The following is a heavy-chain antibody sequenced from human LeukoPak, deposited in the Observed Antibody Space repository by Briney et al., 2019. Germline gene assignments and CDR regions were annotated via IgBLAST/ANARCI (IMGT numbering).Heavy chain of an antibody. CDR3: ARRLGYCSGGSCLIDY. J-gene: IGHJ4*02. CDR1: GYSFTSYW. D-gene: IGHD2-15*01. CDR2: IDPSDSYT. V-gene: IGHV5-10-1*01. Sequence: GESLKISCKGSGYSFTSYWISWVRQMPGKGLEWMGRIDPSDSYTNYSPSFQGHVTISADKSISTAYLQWSSLKASDTAMYYCARRLGYCSGGSCLIDYWGQGTLVTVSP.